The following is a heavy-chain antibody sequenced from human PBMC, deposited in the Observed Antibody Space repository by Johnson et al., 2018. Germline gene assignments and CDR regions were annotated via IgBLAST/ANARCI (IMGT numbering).Heavy chain of an antibody. CDR3: ARDLRDGYSTPFDL. J-gene: IGHJ3*01. Sequence: EVQLVESGGGLVQPGGSLRLSCAASGFTFSSYWMTWVRQAPGKGLECVANIKQDGTEKYYVDSVKGRFTMSRDNAKNSLYLQMNSLRVEDTAVYYCARDLRDGYSTPFDLWGQGTVVTVSS. D-gene: IGHD1-26*01. CDR2: IKQDGTEK. V-gene: IGHV3-7*01. CDR1: GFTFSSYW.